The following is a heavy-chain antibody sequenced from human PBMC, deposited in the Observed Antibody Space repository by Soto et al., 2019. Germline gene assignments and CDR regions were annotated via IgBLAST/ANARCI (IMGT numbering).Heavy chain of an antibody. J-gene: IGHJ5*02. Sequence: QVQLVESGGGVVQPGRSLRLSCAASGFTFSSYGMHWVRQAPGKGLEWVAVIWYDGSNKYYADSVKGRFTISRDNSKNTLYLQMNSLRAEDTAVYYCARAIYGDDGNWFDPWGQGTLVTVSS. CDR1: GFTFSSYG. D-gene: IGHD4-17*01. V-gene: IGHV3-33*01. CDR2: IWYDGSNK. CDR3: ARAIYGDDGNWFDP.